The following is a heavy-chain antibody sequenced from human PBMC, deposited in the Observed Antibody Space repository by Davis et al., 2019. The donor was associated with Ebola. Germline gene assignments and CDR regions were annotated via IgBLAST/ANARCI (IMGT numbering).Heavy chain of an antibody. J-gene: IGHJ4*02. CDR1: GFTFGDYA. V-gene: IGHV3-49*03. CDR3: TRHCSGGSCNSGDY. D-gene: IGHD2-15*01. CDR2: IRSKAYGGTT. Sequence: PGGSLRLSCTASGFTFGDYAMSWFRQAPGKVLEWVGFIRSKAYGGTTEYAASVKGRFTISRDDSKSIAYLQMNSLKTEDTAVYYCTRHCSGGSCNSGDYWGQGTLVTVSS.